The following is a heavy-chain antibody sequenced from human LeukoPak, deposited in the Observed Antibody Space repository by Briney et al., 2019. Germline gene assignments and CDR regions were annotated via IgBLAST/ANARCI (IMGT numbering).Heavy chain of an antibody. J-gene: IGHJ6*02. Sequence: SETLSLTCTVSGGSNSSYYWSWIRQPPGKGLEWIGYIYYSGSTNYNPSLKSRVTMSVDTSKNQFSLKLSSVTAADTAVYYCARERSLYCSSTSCYHYGMDVWGQGTTVTVSS. CDR2: IYYSGST. D-gene: IGHD2-2*01. V-gene: IGHV4-59*01. CDR1: GGSNSSYY. CDR3: ARERSLYCSSTSCYHYGMDV.